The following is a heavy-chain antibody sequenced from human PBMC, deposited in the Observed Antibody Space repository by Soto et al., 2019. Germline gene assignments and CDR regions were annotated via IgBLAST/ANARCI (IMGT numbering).Heavy chain of an antibody. Sequence: GGSLRLSCAASGITVRSNYLTWVRRAPGKGLEWVSVIYRAGKIYYADSVKGRFTTSSDNSQNTWFLQMNSLRAEDTAVYYCERDSGLISGNYAMDVCRQRTTVTAPS. V-gene: IGHV3-53*01. D-gene: IGHD2-15*01. CDR2: IYRAGKI. CDR1: GITVRSNY. CDR3: ERDSGLISGNYAMDV. J-gene: IGHJ6*02.